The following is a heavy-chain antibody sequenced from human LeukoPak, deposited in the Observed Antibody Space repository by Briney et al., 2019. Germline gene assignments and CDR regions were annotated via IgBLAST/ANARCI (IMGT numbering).Heavy chain of an antibody. V-gene: IGHV5-51*01. Sequence: GESLKISCKGSGYSFSNYWIAWVRRMPGKGLEWMGIIFPADSDTRYSPSLQGQVTISVVKSINTAYLQWSSLKASDSAMYYCARPPGVGATSFDYWGQGTLVTVSS. D-gene: IGHD1-26*01. CDR2: IFPADSDT. CDR3: ARPPGVGATSFDY. J-gene: IGHJ4*02. CDR1: GYSFSNYW.